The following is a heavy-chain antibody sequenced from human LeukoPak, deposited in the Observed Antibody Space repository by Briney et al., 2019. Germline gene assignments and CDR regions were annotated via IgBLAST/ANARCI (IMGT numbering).Heavy chain of an antibody. J-gene: IGHJ5*01. D-gene: IGHD3-10*01. CDR1: GFTFSSYA. Sequence: GGSLRLSCAASGFTFSSYAMHWVRQAPGKGLEWVAVISYGGSNKYYADSVKGRFTISRDNSKNTLYLQMNSLRAEDTAVYYCARGFVIDIDSWGQGTLVTVSS. V-gene: IGHV3-30*04. CDR2: ISYGGSNK. CDR3: ARGFVIDIDS.